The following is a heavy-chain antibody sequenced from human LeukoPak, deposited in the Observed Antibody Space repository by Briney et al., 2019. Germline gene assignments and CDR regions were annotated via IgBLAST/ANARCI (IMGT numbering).Heavy chain of an antibody. CDR2: INHSGST. CDR1: GGSISSGSYY. D-gene: IGHD3-10*01. CDR3: ARARITMVRGPRGWFDP. V-gene: IGHV4-39*07. Sequence: SETLSLTCTVSGGSISSGSYYWSWIRQPPGKGLEWIGEINHSGSTNYNPSLKSRVTISVDTSKNQFSLKLSSVTAADTAVYYCARARITMVRGPRGWFDPWGQGTLVTVSS. J-gene: IGHJ5*02.